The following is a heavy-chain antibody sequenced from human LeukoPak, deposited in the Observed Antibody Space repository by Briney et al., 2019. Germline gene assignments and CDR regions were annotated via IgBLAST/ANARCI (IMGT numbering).Heavy chain of an antibody. V-gene: IGHV1-69*13. CDR2: IIPIFGTA. CDR1: GGTFSSYA. J-gene: IGHJ4*02. Sequence: SVKVSCKASGGTFSSYAISWVRQAPGQGLEWMGGIIPIFGTANYAQKFQGRVTITADESTSTAYMELSSLRSEDTAVYYCARPRYYYDSSGYDYSYHFDYWGQGTLVTVSS. D-gene: IGHD3-22*01. CDR3: ARPRYYYDSSGYDYSYHFDY.